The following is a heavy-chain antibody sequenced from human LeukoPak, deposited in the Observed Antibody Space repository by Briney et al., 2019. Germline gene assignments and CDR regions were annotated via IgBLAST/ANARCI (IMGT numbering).Heavy chain of an antibody. CDR1: GFTFSSYA. CDR3: AKLIIMRPTDPDC. D-gene: IGHD3-16*01. V-gene: IGHV3-23*01. J-gene: IGHJ4*02. Sequence: PGGSLRLSCVASGFTFSSYAMSWVRQAPGKGLEWVSTISGSGGSTYYADSVKGRFTISRDNSKNTLYLQMNNLRAEDTAVYYCAKLIIMRPTDPDCWGQGTLVTVSS. CDR2: ISGSGGST.